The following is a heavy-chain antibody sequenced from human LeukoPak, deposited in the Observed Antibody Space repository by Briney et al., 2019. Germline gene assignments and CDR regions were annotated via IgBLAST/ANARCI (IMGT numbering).Heavy chain of an antibody. CDR2: IYYSGST. D-gene: IGHD6-19*01. CDR1: GGSISSYY. Sequence: TSETLSLTCTVSGGSISSYYWSWIRQPPGKGLEWIGYIYYSGSTNYNPSLKSRVTISVDTSKNQFSLKLSSVTAADTATYYCARETSLAGFASGLGFNYWGQGILVTVSS. V-gene: IGHV4-59*01. J-gene: IGHJ4*02. CDR3: ARETSLAGFASGLGFNY.